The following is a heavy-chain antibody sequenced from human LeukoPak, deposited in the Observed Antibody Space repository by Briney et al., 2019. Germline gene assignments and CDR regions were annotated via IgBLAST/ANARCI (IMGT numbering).Heavy chain of an antibody. V-gene: IGHV1-2*02. J-gene: IGHJ4*02. CDR3: ARDHLGSSWYGGGGGASDY. CDR1: GYTFTGYY. Sequence: ASVKVSCKASGYTFTGYYMHWVRQAPGQGLEWMGWINPNSGGTNYAQKFQGRVTMTRDTSISTAYMELSRLRSDDTAVYYCARDHLGSSWYGGGGGASDYWGQGTLVTVSS. CDR2: INPNSGGT. D-gene: IGHD6-13*01.